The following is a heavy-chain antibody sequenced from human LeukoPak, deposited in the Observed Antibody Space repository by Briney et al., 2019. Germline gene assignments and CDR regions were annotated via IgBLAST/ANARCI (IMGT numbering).Heavy chain of an antibody. D-gene: IGHD2-8*01. Sequence: GGSLRLSCAASGFTFSSYSMNWVRQAPGKGLEWVSSISSSSSYIYYADSVKGRSTISRDNAKNSLYLQMNSLRAEDTAVYYCARDNIVLMVYAKADDAFDIWGQGTMVTVSS. CDR3: ARDNIVLMVYAKADDAFDI. CDR1: GFTFSSYS. V-gene: IGHV3-21*01. CDR2: ISSSSSYI. J-gene: IGHJ3*02.